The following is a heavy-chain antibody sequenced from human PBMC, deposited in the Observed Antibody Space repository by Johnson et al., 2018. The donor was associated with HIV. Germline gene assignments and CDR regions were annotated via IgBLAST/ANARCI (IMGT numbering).Heavy chain of an antibody. V-gene: IGHV3-66*01. D-gene: IGHD6-6*01. CDR3: AREGMYSSYPGSFDI. CDR1: GFTVSSNY. CDR2: IYSGGTT. Sequence: VQLVESGGGLVQPGGSLRLSCAASGFTVSSNYMNWVRQAPGKGLEWVSVIYSGGTTYHADSVKGRFIISRDNSKSTLYLQMNSLRAEDTAVYYCAREGMYSSYPGSFDIWCQGTMVTVSS. J-gene: IGHJ3*02.